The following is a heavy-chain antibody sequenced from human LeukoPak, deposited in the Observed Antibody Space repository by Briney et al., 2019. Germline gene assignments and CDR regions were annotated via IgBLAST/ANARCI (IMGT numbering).Heavy chain of an antibody. CDR1: GGSISSYY. D-gene: IGHD3-22*01. V-gene: IGHV4-59*08. Sequence: SETLSLTCTVSGGSISSYYWSWIRQPPGKGLEWIGYIYYSGSTNYNPSLKSRVTISVDTSKNQFSLKLSSVTAADTAVYYCARASYDSSGYRLDYWGQGTLVTVSS. J-gene: IGHJ4*02. CDR2: IYYSGST. CDR3: ARASYDSSGYRLDY.